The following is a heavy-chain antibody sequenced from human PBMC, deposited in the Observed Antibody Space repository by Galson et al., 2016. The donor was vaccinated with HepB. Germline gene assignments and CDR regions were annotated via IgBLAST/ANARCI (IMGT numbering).Heavy chain of an antibody. D-gene: IGHD4-17*01. Sequence: SLRLSCAASGFTFSSYAMSWVRQAPGKGLEWVSGIVGSGGHTYYADSVKGRFTIPRDNSKNTLYIQMNSLRAEGTAVFYCAKDIPITVTTFVGFDYWGQGTLATVSS. V-gene: IGHV3-23*01. J-gene: IGHJ4*02. CDR1: GFTFSSYA. CDR3: AKDIPITVTTFVGFDY. CDR2: IVGSGGHT.